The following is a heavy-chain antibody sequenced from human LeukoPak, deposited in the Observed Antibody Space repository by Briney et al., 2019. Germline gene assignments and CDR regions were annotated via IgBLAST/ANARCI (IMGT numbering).Heavy chain of an antibody. D-gene: IGHD1-26*01. CDR1: GTYTLIELS. V-gene: IGHV1-24*01. Sequence: GASVKVSCKVSGTYTLIELSMHWVRQAPGKGLEWMGGFDPEDGETIYAQKFKGRVTMTEDTSTGTAYMDLSSLRSEDTAVYYCATLLGETHFFDYWGQGTLVTVSS. J-gene: IGHJ4*02. CDR2: FDPEDGET. CDR3: ATLLGETHFFDY.